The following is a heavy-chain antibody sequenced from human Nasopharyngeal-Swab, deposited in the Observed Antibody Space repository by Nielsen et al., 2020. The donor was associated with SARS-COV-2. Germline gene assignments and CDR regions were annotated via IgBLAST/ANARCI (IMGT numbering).Heavy chain of an antibody. D-gene: IGHD3-22*01. V-gene: IGHV5-51*01. J-gene: IGHJ3*02. Sequence: GGSLRLSCKGSGYRFISYWIGWVRQMPGKGLEWMGIIYPGDSDTGYSPSFQGQVTISADKSINTAYLQWSSLKASDTAMYYCARTAIEGGYYRGDAFDIWGQGTMVTVSS. CDR1: GYRFISYW. CDR2: IYPGDSDT. CDR3: ARTAIEGGYYRGDAFDI.